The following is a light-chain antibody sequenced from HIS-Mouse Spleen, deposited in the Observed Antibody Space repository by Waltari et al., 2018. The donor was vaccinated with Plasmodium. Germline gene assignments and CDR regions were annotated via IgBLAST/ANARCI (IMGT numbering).Light chain of an antibody. CDR3: QQSYSTWT. Sequence: DIQMTQSPPSLSASVGDRITITCRASPSISNYLNWYQQKPGKAPKFLIYAASTLQSGVPSRFSGSGGGTDFTLTISSLQPEDFATYDCQQSYSTWTFGQGTKVEIK. V-gene: IGKV1-39*01. CDR1: PSISNY. J-gene: IGKJ1*01. CDR2: AAS.